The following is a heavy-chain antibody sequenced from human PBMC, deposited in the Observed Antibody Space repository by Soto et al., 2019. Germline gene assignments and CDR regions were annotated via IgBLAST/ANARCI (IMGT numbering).Heavy chain of an antibody. V-gene: IGHV4-59*08. CDR1: GGSISSYY. CDR3: ARYPIAGYCSGGSCYGGVWFDP. Sequence: QVQLQESGPGLVKPSETLSLTCTVSGGSISSYYWSWIRQPPGKGLEWIGYIYYSGSTNYNPSLKSRVTISVDTSKNQFSLKLSSVTAADTAVYYCARYPIAGYCSGGSCYGGVWFDPWGQGTLVTVSS. CDR2: IYYSGST. D-gene: IGHD2-15*01. J-gene: IGHJ5*02.